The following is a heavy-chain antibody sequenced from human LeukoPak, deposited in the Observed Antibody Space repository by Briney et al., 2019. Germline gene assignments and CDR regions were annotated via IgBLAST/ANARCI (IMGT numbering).Heavy chain of an antibody. CDR1: GFTFSSYA. J-gene: IGHJ4*02. CDR3: AKETLPYYYDSSGYLD. V-gene: IGHV3-23*01. D-gene: IGHD3-22*01. Sequence: GGSLRLSCAASGFTFSSYAMSWVRQAPGKGLEWVSAISGSGGSTYYADSVKGRFTISRDNTKNTLYLQMNSLRAEDTAVYYCAKETLPYYYDSSGYLDWGQGTLVTVSS. CDR2: ISGSGGST.